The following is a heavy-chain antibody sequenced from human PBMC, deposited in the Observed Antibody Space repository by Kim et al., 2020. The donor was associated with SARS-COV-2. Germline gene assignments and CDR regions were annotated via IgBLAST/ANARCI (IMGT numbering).Heavy chain of an antibody. Sequence: GSLRLSCAASGFTFSNYWMHWVRQAPGKGLVWVSHIKTDGSNTNYADSVKGRFTISRDNAKNMLYLQMNSLRVDDTAVYHCGRVTDGDGYWGQGTLVTVSS. J-gene: IGHJ4*02. V-gene: IGHV3-74*01. CDR1: GFTFSNYW. D-gene: IGHD2-21*02. CDR3: GRVTDGDGY. CDR2: IKTDGSNT.